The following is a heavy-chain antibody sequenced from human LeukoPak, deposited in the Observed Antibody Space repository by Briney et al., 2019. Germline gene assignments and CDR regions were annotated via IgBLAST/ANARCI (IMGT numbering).Heavy chain of an antibody. D-gene: IGHD3-9*01. Sequence: GASVKVSCKASGYTFTGYYMHWVRQAPGQGLEWMGWINPNSGGTNYAQKFQGRVTMTRDTSISTAYMELSRLRSDDTAVYYCARTTLLNFDWSPDAFDIWGQGTRVTVSS. CDR1: GYTFTGYY. J-gene: IGHJ3*02. V-gene: IGHV1-2*02. CDR2: INPNSGGT. CDR3: ARTTLLNFDWSPDAFDI.